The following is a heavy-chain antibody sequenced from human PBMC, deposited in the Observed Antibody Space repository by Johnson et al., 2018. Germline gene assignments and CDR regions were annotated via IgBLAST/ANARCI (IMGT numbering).Heavy chain of an antibody. D-gene: IGHD2-15*01. J-gene: IGHJ3*02. V-gene: IGHV3-9*01. CDR2: ISWNSGGV. Sequence: EVQLVESGGGLVQPGRSLRLSCAASGFTFDDYVMHWVRQVPGKGLEWVSGISWNSGGVGYADSVKGRFTISRDNAKNSLYLQMNSLRAEDTALYYCAKDMGPRMVPGAFDIWGQGTMVTVSS. CDR1: GFTFDDYV. CDR3: AKDMGPRMVPGAFDI.